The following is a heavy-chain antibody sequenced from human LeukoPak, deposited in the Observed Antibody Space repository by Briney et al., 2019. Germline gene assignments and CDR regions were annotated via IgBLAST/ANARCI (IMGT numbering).Heavy chain of an antibody. CDR1: GFTFSSYS. V-gene: IGHV3-21*01. D-gene: IGHD6-6*01. Sequence: GGSLRLSCAASGFTFSSYSMNWVRQAPGKGLEWVSSISSSSYIYYADSVKGRFTISRDNAKSSLYLQMNSLRAEDTAVYYCARDPSAARPGYYGMDVWGQGTTVTVFS. CDR2: ISSSSYI. CDR3: ARDPSAARPGYYGMDV. J-gene: IGHJ6*02.